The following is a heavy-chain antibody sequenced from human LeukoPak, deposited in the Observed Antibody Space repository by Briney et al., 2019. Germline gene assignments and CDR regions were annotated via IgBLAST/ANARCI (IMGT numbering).Heavy chain of an antibody. CDR3: AIKYGSGSPRYYYGMDV. Sequence: ASVKVSCKASGYTFTSYGISWVRQAPGQGLEWMGWISAYNGNTNYAQKLQGRVTMTTDTSTSTAYMELRSLRSDDTAAYYCAIKYGSGSPRYYYGMDVWGQGTTVTVSS. CDR1: GYTFTSYG. V-gene: IGHV1-18*01. CDR2: ISAYNGNT. J-gene: IGHJ6*02. D-gene: IGHD3-10*01.